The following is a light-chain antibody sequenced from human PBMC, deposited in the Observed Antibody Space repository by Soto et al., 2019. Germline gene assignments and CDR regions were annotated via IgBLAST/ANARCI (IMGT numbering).Light chain of an antibody. CDR2: DAS. CDR1: RSVSMY. V-gene: IGKV3-11*01. Sequence: ESLLTQSPATLSLSPGEIATLSCRASRSVSMYLAWYQQKPGQAPRLLIYDASNRAPGVPARFSGSGFGTDFTLTHSGLDPGDFAVYSCQSRTPWLTLGGGTKVEIK. CDR3: QSRTPWLT. J-gene: IGKJ4*01.